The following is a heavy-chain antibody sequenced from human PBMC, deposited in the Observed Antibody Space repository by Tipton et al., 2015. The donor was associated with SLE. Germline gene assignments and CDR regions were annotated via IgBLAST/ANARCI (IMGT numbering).Heavy chain of an antibody. CDR2: ISAYNGNT. CDR3: ARVFYCSGGSCYDAFDI. CDR1: GYTFTSYG. D-gene: IGHD2-15*01. Sequence: QSGAEVKKPGASVKVSCKASGYTFTSYGISWVRQAPGQGLEWMGWISAYNGNTNYAQKLQGRVTMTTDTSTSTAYMELRSLRSDDTAVYYCARVFYCSGGSCYDAFDIWGQGTMVTVSS. J-gene: IGHJ3*02. V-gene: IGHV1-18*01.